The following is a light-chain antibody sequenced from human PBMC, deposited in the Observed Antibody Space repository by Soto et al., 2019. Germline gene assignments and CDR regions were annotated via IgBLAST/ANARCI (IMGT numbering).Light chain of an antibody. CDR1: SSDVGGYNY. J-gene: IGLJ1*01. V-gene: IGLV2-11*01. Sequence: QSALTQPRSVSGSPGQSVTISCTGTSSDVGGYNYVSWYQQHPGKAPKLMIYDVSKRPSGVPDRFSGSKSGNTASLTISGLQAEDEADYYRCSYAGSYTRVFGTGPKVTVL. CDR2: DVS. CDR3: CSYAGSYTRV.